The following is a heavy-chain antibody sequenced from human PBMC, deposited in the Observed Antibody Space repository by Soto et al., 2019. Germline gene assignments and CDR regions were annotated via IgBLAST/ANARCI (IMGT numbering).Heavy chain of an antibody. J-gene: IGHJ6*02. V-gene: IGHV1-18*01. CDR3: AREFAEGPTVTKYGDYYGMDV. D-gene: IGHD4-17*01. CDR1: GYSFTSSG. CDR2: ISAYNGNT. Sequence: ASVKVSCKASGYSFTSSGISWGRQAPGQGLEWMGWISAYNGNTNYAQKLQGRVTMTTDTSTSTAYMELRSLRSDDTAVYYCAREFAEGPTVTKYGDYYGMDVWGQGTTVTVSS.